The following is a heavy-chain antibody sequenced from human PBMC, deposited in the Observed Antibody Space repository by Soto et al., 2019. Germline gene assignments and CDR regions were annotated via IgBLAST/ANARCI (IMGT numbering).Heavy chain of an antibody. D-gene: IGHD1-20*01. V-gene: IGHV3-64*01. J-gene: IGHJ4*02. CDR3: ARDRYNWSFYFDY. CDR1: GFTFSSYA. CDR2: ISSNGGST. Sequence: GGSLRLSCAASGFTFSSYAMHWVRQAPGKGLEYVSAISSNGGSTYYANSVKGRFTISRDNSKNTLYLQMGSLRAEDMAVYYCARDRYNWSFYFDYWGQGTLVTVSS.